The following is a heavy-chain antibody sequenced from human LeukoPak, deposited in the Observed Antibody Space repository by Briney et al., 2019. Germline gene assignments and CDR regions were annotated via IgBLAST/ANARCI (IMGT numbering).Heavy chain of an antibody. J-gene: IGHJ4*02. CDR1: GYTFTGYY. V-gene: IGHV1-2*02. Sequence: ASVKVSCKASGYTFTGYYMHWVRQAPGQGLEWMGWINPNSGGTNYAQKFQGRVTMTRDTSISTAYMELSRLRSDDTAVYYCARTDFWSGYLPDYWGQGTLVTVSS. CDR3: ARTDFWSGYLPDY. CDR2: INPNSGGT. D-gene: IGHD3-3*01.